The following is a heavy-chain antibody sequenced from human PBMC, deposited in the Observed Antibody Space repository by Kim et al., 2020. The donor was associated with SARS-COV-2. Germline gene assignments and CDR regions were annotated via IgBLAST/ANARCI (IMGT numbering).Heavy chain of an antibody. Sequence: SVKVSCKASGGTFRSYAISWVRQAPGQGLEWMGGIIPIFGTPNYAQKFQGRVTITADESTNTAYMELSSLTSEDTAVYYCARDVVDTDEWDAFDIWGQGTMVIVSS. CDR1: GGTFRSYA. D-gene: IGHD5-18*01. V-gene: IGHV1-69*13. J-gene: IGHJ3*02. CDR3: ARDVVDTDEWDAFDI. CDR2: IIPIFGTP.